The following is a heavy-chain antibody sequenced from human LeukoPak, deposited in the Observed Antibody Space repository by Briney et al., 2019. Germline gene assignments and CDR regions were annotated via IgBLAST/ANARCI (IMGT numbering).Heavy chain of an antibody. CDR3: ARDLDQYSGRFEGFGHDF. Sequence: ASVKVSCKASGYTFTNYGINWVRQAPGQALEWMGWISTYNGNTNYAQKLQGRVTMTTDTSTSTAYMELRSLRSDDTAVYYCARDLDQYSGRFEGFGHDFWGQGTLVTVSS. V-gene: IGHV1-18*01. CDR2: ISTYNGNT. D-gene: IGHD1-26*01. CDR1: GYTFTNYG. J-gene: IGHJ4*02.